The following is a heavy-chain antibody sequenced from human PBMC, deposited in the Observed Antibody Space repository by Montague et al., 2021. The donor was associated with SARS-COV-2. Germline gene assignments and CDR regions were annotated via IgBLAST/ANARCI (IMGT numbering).Heavy chain of an antibody. Sequence: SLRLSCAAFGFRFGTYWMTWVRQAPGKGLEWVANIQNDGGATYYVDSVKGRFTISRDNAKNSLYLQMNSLTAGDTAVYYCARDDPGDGGYAFCGQGTMVTVSS. J-gene: IGHJ1*01. CDR2: IQNDGGAT. V-gene: IGHV3-7*03. D-gene: IGHD4-23*01. CDR3: ARDDPGDGGYAF. CDR1: GFRFGTYW.